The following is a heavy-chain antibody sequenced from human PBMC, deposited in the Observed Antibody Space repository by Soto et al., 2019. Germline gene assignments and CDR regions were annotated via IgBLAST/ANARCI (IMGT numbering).Heavy chain of an antibody. V-gene: IGHV4-59*01. J-gene: IGHJ4*02. CDR2: IYYSGST. CDR1: GGSIGSYY. CDR3: ARIPRDSSVWYHHDY. D-gene: IGHD6-19*01. Sequence: PSETLSLTCTVSGGSIGSYYWSWIRQPPGKGLEWIGYIYYSGSTNYNPSLKSRVTISVDTSKNQFSLRLSSVTAADTAVYYCARIPRDSSVWYHHDYWGQGTLVTVSS.